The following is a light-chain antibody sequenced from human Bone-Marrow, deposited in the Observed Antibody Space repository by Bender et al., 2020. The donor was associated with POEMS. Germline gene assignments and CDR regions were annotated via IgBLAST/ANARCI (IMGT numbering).Light chain of an antibody. V-gene: IGLV2-23*01. CDR3: CLFGGSSYWV. CDR1: SSDIGTYDL. Sequence: QSVLTQPASVSGSPGQSITISCTGTSSDIGTYDLVSWYQKHPGNALKLLVYEGHERPSGVSDRFFGSKAGHTAPLPISGLQAEDEGDYSRCLFGGSSYWVFGGGTGLTVL. CDR2: EGH. J-gene: IGLJ3*02.